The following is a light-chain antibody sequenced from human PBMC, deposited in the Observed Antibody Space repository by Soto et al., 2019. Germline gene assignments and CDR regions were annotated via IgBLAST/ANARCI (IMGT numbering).Light chain of an antibody. J-gene: IGKJ3*01. V-gene: IGKV3-20*01. CDR1: QTITSFY. CDR2: GTS. CDR3: QQFGGSPPRFT. Sequence: IVLTQSPGTLSLSPGERATLTCRASQTITSFYLAWYQQKPGQAPRLLIYGTSTRATGIPDRFSGSGSGTDFALTIRKLEPEDFEVYYCQQFGGSPPRFTFGPGTKVDIK.